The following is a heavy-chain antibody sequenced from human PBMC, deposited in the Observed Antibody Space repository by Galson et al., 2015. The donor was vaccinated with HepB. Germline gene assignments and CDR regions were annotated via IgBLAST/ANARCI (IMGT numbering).Heavy chain of an antibody. CDR1: GFTVSSNY. CDR3: ARTFYDFWSGYFDY. Sequence: LRLSCAASGFTVSSNYMSWVRQAPGKGLEWVSVIYSGGSTYYADSVKGRFTISRDNSKNTLYLQMNSLRAEDTAVYYCARTFYDFWSGYFDYWGQGTLVTVSS. D-gene: IGHD3-3*01. CDR2: IYSGGST. V-gene: IGHV3-53*01. J-gene: IGHJ4*02.